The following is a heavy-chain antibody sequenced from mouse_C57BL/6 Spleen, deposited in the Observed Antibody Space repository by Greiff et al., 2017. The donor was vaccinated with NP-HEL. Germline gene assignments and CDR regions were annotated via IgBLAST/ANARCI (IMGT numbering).Heavy chain of an antibody. Sequence: QVQLKQSGAELAKPGASVKLSCKASGYTFTSYWMHWVKQRPGQGLEWIGYINPSSGYTKYNQKFKDKATLTADKSSSTAYMQLSSLTYEDSAVYYCAIYGSSPYYAMDYWGQGTSVTVSS. D-gene: IGHD1-1*01. CDR2: INPSSGYT. CDR1: GYTFTSYW. CDR3: AIYGSSPYYAMDY. J-gene: IGHJ4*01. V-gene: IGHV1-7*01.